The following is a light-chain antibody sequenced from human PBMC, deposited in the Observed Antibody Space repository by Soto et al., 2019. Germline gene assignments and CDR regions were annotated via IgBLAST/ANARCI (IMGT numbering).Light chain of an antibody. CDR3: QSYDSSLSCRTHVV. Sequence: QSVLTQPPSVSGAPGQRVTISCTGSSSNIGAGYDVHWYQQLPGTAPKLLIYGNSNRPSGVPDRFSGSKSGTSASLAITGLQAEDEADYYCQSYDSSLSCRTHVVFGGGTKLTVL. CDR1: SSNIGAGYD. J-gene: IGLJ2*01. V-gene: IGLV1-40*01. CDR2: GNS.